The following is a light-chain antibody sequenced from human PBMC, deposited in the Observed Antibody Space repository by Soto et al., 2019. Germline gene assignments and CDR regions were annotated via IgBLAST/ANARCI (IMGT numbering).Light chain of an antibody. CDR2: DVS. CDR1: SSDVGRYNY. Sequence: QSALAQPASVSGSRGQSITISCTGNSSDVGRYNYVSWFQQHPGKVPKLIIYDVSNWPSGVSDRFSGSKSGNTASLTISGLHPEDEADYYCSSFTSSSTFVFGTGTKLTVL. V-gene: IGLV2-14*03. CDR3: SSFTSSSTFV. J-gene: IGLJ1*01.